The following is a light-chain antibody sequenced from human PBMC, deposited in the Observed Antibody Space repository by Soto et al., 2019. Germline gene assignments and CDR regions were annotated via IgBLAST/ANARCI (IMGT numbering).Light chain of an antibody. CDR2: ENN. J-gene: IGLJ1*01. V-gene: IGLV1-51*02. CDR3: GTWDGSLNTGYV. CDR1: SSNIGNSY. Sequence: QSVLTQPPSVSAAPGQKVTISCPGSSSNIGNSYVSWYQQLPGTAPKLLIYENNRRPSGIPDRFSGSKSGTSATLGITGLQTGDEADYYCGTWDGSLNTGYVFGTGTKVTVL.